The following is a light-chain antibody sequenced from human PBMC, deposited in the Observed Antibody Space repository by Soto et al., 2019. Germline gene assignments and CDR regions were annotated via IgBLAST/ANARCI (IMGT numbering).Light chain of an antibody. V-gene: IGLV2-14*01. CDR1: SSDVGGYNY. CDR3: SSYTSSSPLYV. Sequence: QSVLTQPASVSGSPGQSITISCTGTSSDVGGYNYVSWYQQHPGKAPKLMIYEVSNRPSGVSNRFSGSKSGNTASLTISGLQAEDEADYYCSSYTSSSPLYVLGNGTKVT. CDR2: EVS. J-gene: IGLJ1*01.